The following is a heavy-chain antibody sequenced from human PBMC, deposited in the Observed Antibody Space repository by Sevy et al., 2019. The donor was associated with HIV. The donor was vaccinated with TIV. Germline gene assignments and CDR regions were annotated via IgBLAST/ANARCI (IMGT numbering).Heavy chain of an antibody. D-gene: IGHD5-12*01. CDR3: ARDSGYTGYD. V-gene: IGHV3-21*01. CDR1: GFTFSTYA. CDR2: ISRSSTYI. Sequence: GGSLRLSCAASGFTFSTYAMTWVRQAPGKGLEWVSSISRSSTYIYYTDSVKGRFTLSRDNARNSLYLQMNSLRVDDTAVYYCARDSGYTGYDWGQRTLVTVSS. J-gene: IGHJ4*02.